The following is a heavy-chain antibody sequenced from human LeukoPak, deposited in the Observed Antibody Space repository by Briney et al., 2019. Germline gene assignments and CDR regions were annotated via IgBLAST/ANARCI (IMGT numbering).Heavy chain of an antibody. CDR2: ISYNGYT. Sequence: SEPLSLTCTVSGGSISNYFWSWVRQPPGKGLEWIGHISYNGYTNYNPSLKSRVTMSVDTSENQFSLMLNSVTAADTAVYYCARDRDSVTMLRGHPVAFDPWGQGSLVTVSS. CDR3: ARDRDSVTMLRGHPVAFDP. V-gene: IGHV4-59*01. CDR1: GGSISNYF. D-gene: IGHD3-10*01. J-gene: IGHJ5*02.